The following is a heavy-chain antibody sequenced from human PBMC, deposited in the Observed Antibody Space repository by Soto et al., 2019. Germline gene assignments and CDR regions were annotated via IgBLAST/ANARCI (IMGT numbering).Heavy chain of an antibody. CDR2: INPSGGRT. J-gene: IGHJ5*02. Sequence: ASVKVSCKTSGYTFTEQYIHWVRQAPGQGLEWMGIINPSGGRTTYAQKFQDRIIMTSDTSTSTVYVELSSLTSDDTALYYCAKDLTRQLAYWLDPWGQGTRVTVSS. CDR1: GYTFTEQY. CDR3: AKDLTRQLAYWLDP. D-gene: IGHD6-6*01. V-gene: IGHV1-46*01.